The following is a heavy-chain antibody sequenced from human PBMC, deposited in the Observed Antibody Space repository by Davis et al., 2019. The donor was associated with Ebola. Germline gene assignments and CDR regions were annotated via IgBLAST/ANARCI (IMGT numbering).Heavy chain of an antibody. D-gene: IGHD3-10*02. CDR3: ARVYYYVVS. V-gene: IGHV3-48*04. J-gene: IGHJ4*02. Sequence: GESLKISCAASGFTFSSYAMNWVRQAPGKGLEWISYISSVGSTIYYADSVKGRFTISRDNAKNSLSLQMNSLRAEDTAVYYCARVYYYVVSWGQGTLVTVSS. CDR2: ISSVGSTI. CDR1: GFTFSSYA.